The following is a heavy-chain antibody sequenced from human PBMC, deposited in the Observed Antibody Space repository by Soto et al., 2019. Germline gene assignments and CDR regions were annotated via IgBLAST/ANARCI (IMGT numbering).Heavy chain of an antibody. D-gene: IGHD5-12*01. CDR1: GFTFSSYA. CDR2: ISGSGGST. CDR3: AKDPRSGYDWGEYFDY. J-gene: IGHJ4*02. Sequence: EVQLLESGGGLVQPGGSLRLSCAASGFTFSSYAMSWVRQAPGKGLEWVSAISGSGGSTYYADSVKGRFTISRDNSKNTLYLQMNRLRAEDTAVYYCAKDPRSGYDWGEYFDYWGQGTLVTVSS. V-gene: IGHV3-23*01.